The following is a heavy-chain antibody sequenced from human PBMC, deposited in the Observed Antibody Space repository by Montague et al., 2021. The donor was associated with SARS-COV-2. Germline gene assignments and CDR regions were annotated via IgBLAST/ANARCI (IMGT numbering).Heavy chain of an antibody. Sequence: TLSLICTVSGGSISSSSYYWSWIRQHPGKGLEWIGYIYYSGSTYYNPSLKSRVTISVDTSKNQFSLKLSPVTAADTAVYYCARVSVEMATMGVYYYGMDFWGQGTTVTVSS. J-gene: IGHJ6*02. D-gene: IGHD5-24*01. CDR3: ARVSVEMATMGVYYYGMDF. CDR1: GGSISSSSYY. V-gene: IGHV4-31*03. CDR2: IYYSGST.